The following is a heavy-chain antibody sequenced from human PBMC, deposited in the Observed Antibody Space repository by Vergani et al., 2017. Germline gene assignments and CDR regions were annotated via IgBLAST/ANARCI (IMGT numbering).Heavy chain of an antibody. V-gene: IGHV3-48*03. CDR2: ISSSGSTI. D-gene: IGHD4-11*01. Sequence: EVQLVESGGGLVQPGGSLRLSCAASGFTFSSYEMNWVRQAPGKGLEWVSYISSSGSTIYYADSVKGRFTISRDNAKNSLYLQMNSLRVEDTAVYYCARDDYSNYHDAFDIWGQGTMVTVSS. CDR1: GFTFSSYE. CDR3: ARDDYSNYHDAFDI. J-gene: IGHJ3*02.